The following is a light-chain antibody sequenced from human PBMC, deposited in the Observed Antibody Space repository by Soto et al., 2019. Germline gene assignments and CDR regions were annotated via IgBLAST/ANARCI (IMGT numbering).Light chain of an antibody. CDR2: KDS. CDR1: ALPKQY. Sequence: SYELTQPPSVSVSPGQTARITCSGDALPKQYAYWYQQKPGQAPVLLIYKDSERPSGIPERFSGSSSGTTVTLTISGVQAEDEADYYCQSTDSSGTPYVFGAGTKLTVL. CDR3: QSTDSSGTPYV. V-gene: IGLV3-25*02. J-gene: IGLJ1*01.